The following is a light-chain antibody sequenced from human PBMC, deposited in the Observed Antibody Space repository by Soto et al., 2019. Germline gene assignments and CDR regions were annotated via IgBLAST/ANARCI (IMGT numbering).Light chain of an antibody. CDR1: QRVSMSY. V-gene: IGKV3-20*01. Sequence: IVLTQSPGPLSFSTGERASLARRSSQRVSMSYLAWYQQKPGQAPRRLIYVASSRATGIPDRISGSGSGTDFTLTTSRLEPEDCAVYYCQQYGSTPRTFGQGTRVDI. J-gene: IGKJ1*01. CDR2: VAS. CDR3: QQYGSTPRT.